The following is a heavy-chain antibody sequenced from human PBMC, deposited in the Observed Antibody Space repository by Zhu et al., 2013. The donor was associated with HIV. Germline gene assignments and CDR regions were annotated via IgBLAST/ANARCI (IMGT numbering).Heavy chain of an antibody. CDR2: ISCYNAKT. J-gene: IGHJ1*01. CDR1: GFTFTNYA. V-gene: IGHV1-18*01. D-gene: IGHD3-22*01. Sequence: QVQLVQSGAEVKKPGASVKVSCKASGFTFTNYAFNWVRQAPGQGLEWMGWISCYNAKTKSAREFQDRVSMTIDISASTAYLELRCLRSDDTAIYYCARGRYYYDHDGYYHEYFEVWGQGTLVTVSS. CDR3: ARGRYYYDHDGYYHEYFEV.